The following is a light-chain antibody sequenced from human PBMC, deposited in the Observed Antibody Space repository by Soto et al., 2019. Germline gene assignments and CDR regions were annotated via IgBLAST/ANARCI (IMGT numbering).Light chain of an antibody. CDR1: QSVSSY. CDR3: QQRYNWPWT. V-gene: IGKV3-11*01. CDR2: DAS. J-gene: IGKJ1*01. Sequence: EIVLTQSPATLSLSPGERATLSCRASQSVSSYLAWYQQKPGQAPRLLIYDASNRATGIPARFSGSGSGTDFTLTISRLGPEDCAVYFCQQRYNWPWTFGQGTKVDIK.